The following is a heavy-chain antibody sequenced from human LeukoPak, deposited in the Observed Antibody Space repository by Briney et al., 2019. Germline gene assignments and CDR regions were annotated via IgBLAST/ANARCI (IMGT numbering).Heavy chain of an antibody. Sequence: SETLSLTCAVSGGSVSYDNWWSWVRQPPGKGLEWIGETHHSGGSNYNPSLKSRVIVSVDKSKNQVSLSLTSVTAADTAVYYCARHHYFALAYWGQGTLVTVSS. J-gene: IGHJ4*02. V-gene: IGHV4-4*02. CDR2: THHSGGS. CDR3: ARHHYFALAY. CDR1: GGSVSYDNW. D-gene: IGHD2-21*01.